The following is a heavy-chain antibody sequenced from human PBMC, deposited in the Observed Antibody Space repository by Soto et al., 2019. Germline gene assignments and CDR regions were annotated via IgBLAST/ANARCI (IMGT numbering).Heavy chain of an antibody. CDR1: GFTFSSYG. D-gene: IGHD6-13*01. CDR2: ISYDGSNK. J-gene: IGHJ4*02. Sequence: GGSLRLSCAASGFTFSSYGMHWVRQAPGKGLEWVAVISYDGSNKYYADSVKGRFTISRDNSKNTLYLQMNSLRAEDTAVYYCAKGIAQKSQTEYYFDYWGQGSLVTVSS. CDR3: AKGIAQKSQTEYYFDY. V-gene: IGHV3-30*18.